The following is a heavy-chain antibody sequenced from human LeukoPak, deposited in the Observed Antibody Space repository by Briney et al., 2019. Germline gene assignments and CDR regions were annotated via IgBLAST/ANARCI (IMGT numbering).Heavy chain of an antibody. CDR2: ISGSGGST. D-gene: IGHD6-13*01. V-gene: IGHV3-23*01. Sequence: TGGSLRLSCAASGFTFSSYAMSWVRQAPGKGLEWVSAISGSGGSTYYADSVKGRFTISRDNSKNTLYLQMNSLRAEDTAVYYCAKETTGYSYVPLGYWGQGTLVTVSS. CDR1: GFTFSSYA. CDR3: AKETTGYSYVPLGY. J-gene: IGHJ4*02.